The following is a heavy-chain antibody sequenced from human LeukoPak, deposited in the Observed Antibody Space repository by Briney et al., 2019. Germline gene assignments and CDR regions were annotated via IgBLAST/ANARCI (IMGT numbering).Heavy chain of an antibody. CDR2: ISSRSSYI. CDR1: GFTFSSYS. J-gene: IGHJ4*02. Sequence: GGSLRLSCAASGFTFSSYSMNWVRQAPGKGLEWVSSISSRSSYIYYADSVKGRFTISRDNAKNSLYLQMNSLRAEDTAVYYCARVGPGYWGQGTLVTVSS. CDR3: ARVGPGY. V-gene: IGHV3-21*01.